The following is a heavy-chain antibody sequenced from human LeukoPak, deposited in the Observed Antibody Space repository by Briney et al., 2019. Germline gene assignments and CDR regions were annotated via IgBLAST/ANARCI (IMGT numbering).Heavy chain of an antibody. CDR3: ARDKDGEVLDGDYYYGMDV. CDR2: IYSGGST. D-gene: IGHD4-17*01. V-gene: IGHV3-53*01. CDR1: GLTVSSNY. Sequence: GGSPRLSCAASGLTVSSNYMSCVRQAPRKGLERVSVIYSGGSTYYADSVKGRFTISRDNSKNTLYLQMNSLRAEDTAVYYCARDKDGEVLDGDYYYGMDVWGQGTTVTVSS. J-gene: IGHJ6*02.